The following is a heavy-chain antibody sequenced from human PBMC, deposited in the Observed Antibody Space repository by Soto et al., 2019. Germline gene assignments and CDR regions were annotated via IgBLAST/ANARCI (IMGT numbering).Heavy chain of an antibody. V-gene: IGHV3-7*01. D-gene: IGHD1-26*01. CDR1: GFTFSSFW. Sequence: EVQLVESGGGLVQLGGSRRLSCAASGFTFSSFWMTWVRQAPGKGLEWVANIKQDGSEKYYVDSVKGRFTIPRDNARNSLFLEMKSLRSEDTAVYSCVRDRSGSYLEGFDYWGQGTLVTVSS. CDR2: IKQDGSEK. CDR3: VRDRSGSYLEGFDY. J-gene: IGHJ4*02.